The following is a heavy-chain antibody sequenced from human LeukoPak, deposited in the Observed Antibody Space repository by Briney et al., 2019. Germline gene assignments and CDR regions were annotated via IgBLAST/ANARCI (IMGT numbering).Heavy chain of an antibody. V-gene: IGHV3-66*01. Sequence: PGGSLRLSCAASGFTVSSNYMSWVRQAPGKGLEWVSVIYSGGSTYYADSVKGRFTISRDNSKNTLYLQMNSLRAEDTAVYYCARDSVTTPGMHWGQGTLVTVSS. CDR1: GFTVSSNY. CDR2: IYSGGST. CDR3: ARDSVTTPGMH. J-gene: IGHJ1*01. D-gene: IGHD4-17*01.